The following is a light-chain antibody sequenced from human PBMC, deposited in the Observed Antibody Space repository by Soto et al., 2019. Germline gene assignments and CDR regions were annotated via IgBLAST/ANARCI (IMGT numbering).Light chain of an antibody. CDR1: SSDVGSYNL. CDR3: CSYAGSSTLV. J-gene: IGLJ1*01. Sequence: QSALTQPACVSGSPGQSITISCTGTSSDVGSYNLVSWYQHHPGKAPKLIIYEVSKRPSGVSNRFSGSKSGNTASLTISGLQTEDEDDYYCCSYAGSSTLVFGTGTKLTVL. V-gene: IGLV2-23*02. CDR2: EVS.